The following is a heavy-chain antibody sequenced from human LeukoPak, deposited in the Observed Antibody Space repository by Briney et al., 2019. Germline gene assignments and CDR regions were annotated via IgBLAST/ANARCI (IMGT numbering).Heavy chain of an antibody. CDR3: ARDPLVGATGIIDY. J-gene: IGHJ4*02. CDR2: INPSGGST. V-gene: IGHV1-46*01. CDR1: GYTFTSYY. D-gene: IGHD1-26*01. Sequence: ASVKVSCKASGYTFTSYYLHWVRQAPGQGLEWMGIINPSGGSTTYAQKFQGRVTMTRDMSTSTVYMELSSLRSEDTAVYYCARDPLVGATGIIDYWGQGTLVTVSS.